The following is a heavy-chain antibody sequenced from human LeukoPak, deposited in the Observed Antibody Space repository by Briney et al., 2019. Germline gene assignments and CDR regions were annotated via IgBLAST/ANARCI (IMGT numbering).Heavy chain of an antibody. J-gene: IGHJ4*02. CDR2: MNPNSGNT. CDR1: GYTFTSYD. D-gene: IGHD3-10*01. CDR3: ARGITMVRGVTPFY. V-gene: IGHV1-8*01. Sequence: ASVKVSCKASGYTFTSYDINWVRQATGQGLEWMGWMNPNSGNTGSAQKFQGRVTMTRNTSISTAYMELSSLRSEDTAVYYCARGITMVRGVTPFYWGQGTLVTVSS.